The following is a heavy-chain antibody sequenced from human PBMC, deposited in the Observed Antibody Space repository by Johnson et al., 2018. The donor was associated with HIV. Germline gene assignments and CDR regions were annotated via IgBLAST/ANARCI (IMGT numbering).Heavy chain of an antibody. CDR3: ARGSEWELLPNDAFDI. J-gene: IGHJ3*02. CDR1: GFTFSSYW. D-gene: IGHD1-26*01. Sequence: VQLVESGGGLVQPGGSLRLSCAASGFTFSSYWMSWVRQAPGKGLEWVANIKQDGSEKYYVDSVKGRFTISRDNAKNSLYLQMNSLRAEDTAVYYCARGSEWELLPNDAFDIWGQGTMVTVSS. V-gene: IGHV3-7*02. CDR2: IKQDGSEK.